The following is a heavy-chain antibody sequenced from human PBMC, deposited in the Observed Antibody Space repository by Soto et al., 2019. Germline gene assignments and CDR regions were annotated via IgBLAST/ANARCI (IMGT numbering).Heavy chain of an antibody. CDR3: ARRPCAASCSEARAFDH. CDR1: GFTFSNSP. J-gene: IGHJ4*02. D-gene: IGHD3-10*02. Sequence: EVQLLESWGTLVQPGGSLRLSCVASGFTFSNSPMSWVRQAPGGALEWVSGVGTGGSDTYYADSVQGRFTISRDKSKTTVDLQMNSFQAEYSGQYFSARRPCAASCSEARAFDHWARGTLVTVSS. CDR2: VGTGGSDT. V-gene: IGHV3-23*01.